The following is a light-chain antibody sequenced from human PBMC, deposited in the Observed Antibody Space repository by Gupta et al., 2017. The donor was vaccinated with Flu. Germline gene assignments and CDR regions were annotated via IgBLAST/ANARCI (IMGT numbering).Light chain of an antibody. V-gene: IGLV2-8*01. J-gene: IGLJ2*01. Sequence: TISCTGSSSDVGGANYVSWYQHHPGKAPNLIIYDVIKRLSGGPDRVSGSKSGNTAAMTVSGLQAEDEADYYCNSDAGRNSSDVIFGGGTKLTVL. CDR3: NSDAGRNSSDVI. CDR1: SSDVGGANY. CDR2: DVI.